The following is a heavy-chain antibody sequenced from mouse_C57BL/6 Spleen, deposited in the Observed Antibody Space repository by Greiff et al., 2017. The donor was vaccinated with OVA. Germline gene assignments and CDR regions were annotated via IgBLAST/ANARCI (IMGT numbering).Heavy chain of an antibody. CDR2: IDPSDSYT. Sequence: QVQLQQSGAELVKPGASVKLSCKASGYTFTSYWMQWVKQRPGQGLEWIGEIDPSDSYTNYNQKFKGKATLTVDTSSSTAYMQLSSLTSEDSAVYYCARSGAMDYWGQGTSVTVSS. V-gene: IGHV1-50*01. CDR3: ARSGAMDY. J-gene: IGHJ4*01. CDR1: GYTFTSYW. D-gene: IGHD3-1*01.